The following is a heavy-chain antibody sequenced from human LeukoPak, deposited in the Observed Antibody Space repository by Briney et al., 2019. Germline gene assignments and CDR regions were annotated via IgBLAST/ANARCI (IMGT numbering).Heavy chain of an antibody. CDR3: ARGWAVRGVISSDAFDI. D-gene: IGHD3-10*01. Sequence: GASVKVSCKASGYTFTSYAMHWARQAPGQRLEWVGWINAGNGNTKYSQKFQGRVTITRDTSASTAYMELSSLRSEDTAVYYCARGWAVRGVISSDAFDIWGQGTMVTVSS. J-gene: IGHJ3*02. CDR1: GYTFTSYA. V-gene: IGHV1-3*01. CDR2: INAGNGNT.